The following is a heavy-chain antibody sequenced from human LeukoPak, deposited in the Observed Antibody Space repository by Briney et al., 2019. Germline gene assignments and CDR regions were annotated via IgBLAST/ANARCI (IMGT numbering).Heavy chain of an antibody. Sequence: ASVKVSCKASGYTFTSYDINWVRQATGQGLEWMGWMNPNSGNTGYAQKFQGRVTMTRNTSISTAYMELSSLRSEDTAVYYCARDVQLRYCSGGSCYYYYYMDVWGKGTTVTISS. CDR2: MNPNSGNT. J-gene: IGHJ6*03. CDR1: GYTFTSYD. V-gene: IGHV1-8*01. CDR3: ARDVQLRYCSGGSCYYYYYMDV. D-gene: IGHD2-15*01.